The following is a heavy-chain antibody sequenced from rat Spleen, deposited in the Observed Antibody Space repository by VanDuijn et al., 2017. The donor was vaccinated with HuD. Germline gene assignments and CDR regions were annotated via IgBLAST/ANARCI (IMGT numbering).Heavy chain of an antibody. Sequence: EVQLVESGGGLVQPGRSLKLSCAASGFTFSNYHMAWVRQAPTKGLEWVASISAGGGNTYYRDSVKGRFTISRDNAKSTLYLQMDSLRSEDTATYYCVRQDTSGYSNWFAYWGQGTLVTDSS. CDR3: VRQDTSGYSNWFAY. V-gene: IGHV5-25*01. J-gene: IGHJ3*01. CDR2: ISAGGGNT. D-gene: IGHD4-3*01. CDR1: GFTFSNYH.